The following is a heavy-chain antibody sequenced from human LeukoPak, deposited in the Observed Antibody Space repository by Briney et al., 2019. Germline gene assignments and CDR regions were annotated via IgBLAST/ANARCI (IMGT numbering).Heavy chain of an antibody. Sequence: GGSLRLSCEASGFTFTTYSMTWVRQAPGKGLEWVSIISGNSRHIYYADSVKGRFTISRDNAKNSLYLQMNSLRAEDTAVYYCAELGITMIGGVWGKGTTVTISS. J-gene: IGHJ6*04. D-gene: IGHD3-10*02. V-gene: IGHV3-21*01. CDR1: GFTFTTYS. CDR3: AELGITMIGGV. CDR2: ISGNSRHI.